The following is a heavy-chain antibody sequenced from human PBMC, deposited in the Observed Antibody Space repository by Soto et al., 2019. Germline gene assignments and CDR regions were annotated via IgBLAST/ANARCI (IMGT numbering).Heavy chain of an antibody. CDR1: VGSLSSSSYY. V-gene: IGHV4-39*01. D-gene: IGHD5-18*01. J-gene: IGHJ6*04. Sequence: QLQLQESGPGLVTPSETLSLTCTVSVGSLSSSSYYWGWIRQPPGKRMEWIGSILYSGSTYYNPSLQSRVTISVDTSKNQFSLKLSSVSAADTAVYYCARHTPGGYSYGYGVDYYGMDVWGKGTTVTVSS. CDR3: ARHTPGGYSYGYGVDYYGMDV. CDR2: ILYSGST.